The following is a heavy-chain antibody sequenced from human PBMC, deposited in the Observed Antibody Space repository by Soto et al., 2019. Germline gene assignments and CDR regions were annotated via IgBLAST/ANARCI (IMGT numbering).Heavy chain of an antibody. CDR1: GGSISSSNW. J-gene: IGHJ6*02. Sequence: SETLSLTCAVSGGSISSSNWWSWVRQPPGKGLEWIGEIYHSGSTNYNPSLKSRVTISVDKSKNQFSLKLSSVTAADTAVYYCASGGGYSYGQSGSSYYYYYGMDVWGQGTTVTVSS. V-gene: IGHV4-4*02. CDR3: ASGGGYSYGQSGSSYYYYYGMDV. CDR2: IYHSGST. D-gene: IGHD5-18*01.